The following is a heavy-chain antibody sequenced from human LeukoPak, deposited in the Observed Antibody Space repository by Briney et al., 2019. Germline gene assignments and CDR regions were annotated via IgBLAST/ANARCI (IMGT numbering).Heavy chain of an antibody. CDR3: ARGLRAYYYYGMDV. D-gene: IGHD3-3*01. CDR2: ISSNGGST. J-gene: IGHJ6*02. V-gene: IGHV3-64*02. Sequence: GGSLRLSCAASRFTFSSYAMHWVRQAPGEGLEYVSAISSNGGSTYYADSVKGRFTISRDNSKNTLFLQMGSLRVEDMAVYYCARGLRAYYYYGMDVWGQGTTVTVSS. CDR1: RFTFSSYA.